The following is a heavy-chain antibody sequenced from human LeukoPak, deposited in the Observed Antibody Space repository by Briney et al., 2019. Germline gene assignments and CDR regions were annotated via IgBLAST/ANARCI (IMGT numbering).Heavy chain of an antibody. CDR2: IWYDGSNK. CDR3: ARGPRGVGEMKTYYFDQ. V-gene: IGHV3-33*01. CDR1: GFTFSSYG. D-gene: IGHD3-16*01. Sequence: PGRSLRLSCAASGFTFSSYGMHWVRQAPGKGLEWVAVIWYDGSNKFYADSVKGRLTISRDNSKNTLYLQMNNLRAEDTAVYYCARGPRGVGEMKTYYFDQWGQGTLVTVSS. J-gene: IGHJ4*02.